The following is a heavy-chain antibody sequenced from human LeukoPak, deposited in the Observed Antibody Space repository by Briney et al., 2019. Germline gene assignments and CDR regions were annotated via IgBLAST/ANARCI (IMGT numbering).Heavy chain of an antibody. D-gene: IGHD2-21*02. V-gene: IGHV4-59*01. J-gene: IGHJ3*02. CDR1: GGSISRYY. Sequence: SETLSLTCTVSGGSISRYYWSWIRQPPGKGLEWIGYIYYSGSTNYNPSLKSRVAISVDTSKNQFSLKLSSVTAADTAVYYCARYCGGDCPDAFDIWGQGTMVTVSS. CDR3: ARYCGGDCPDAFDI. CDR2: IYYSGST.